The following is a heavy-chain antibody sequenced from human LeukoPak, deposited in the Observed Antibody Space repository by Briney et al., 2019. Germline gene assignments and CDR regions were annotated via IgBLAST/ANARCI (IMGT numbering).Heavy chain of an antibody. D-gene: IGHD3-10*01. CDR2: ISSRSTYI. J-gene: IGHJ4*02. Sequence: GGSLRLSCAASGFTFSSYSMNWVRQAPGKGLEWVSSISSRSTYIYHADSVKGRFTISRDNAKNTLYLQMNSLRAEDTAVYYCAKGTYGSGTYGAHDYWGQGTLVTVSS. CDR1: GFTFSSYS. V-gene: IGHV3-21*04. CDR3: AKGTYGSGTYGAHDY.